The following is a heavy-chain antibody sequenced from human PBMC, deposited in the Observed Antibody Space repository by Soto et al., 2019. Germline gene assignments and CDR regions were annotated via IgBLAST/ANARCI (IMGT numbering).Heavy chain of an antibody. Sequence: QVQLQESGPGLVEPSETLSLTCTVSGASISSYFWTWIRQPAGKGLDWIGRISTSETTNYNPSVTSRVTMLVDTSKNHFSLNLRSVTAADTAVYYGAREAGPVRWVYPWGQGTLVTVSS. CDR3: AREAGPVRWVYP. CDR2: ISTSETT. V-gene: IGHV4-4*07. CDR1: GASISSYF. D-gene: IGHD6-19*01. J-gene: IGHJ5*02.